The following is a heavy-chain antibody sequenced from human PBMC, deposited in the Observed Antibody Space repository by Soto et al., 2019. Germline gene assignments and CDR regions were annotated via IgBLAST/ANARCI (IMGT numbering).Heavy chain of an antibody. Sequence: GASVKVSCKASGYTFTGYDMHWVRQAPGQGLEWMGWINPNSGGTNYAQKFQGWVTMTRDTSISTAYMELSRLRSDDTAVYYCARDSSPPGPYYYYGMDVWGQGTTVTVSS. CDR3: ARDSSPPGPYYYYGMDV. CDR2: INPNSGGT. J-gene: IGHJ6*02. D-gene: IGHD6-13*01. V-gene: IGHV1-2*04. CDR1: GYTFTGYD.